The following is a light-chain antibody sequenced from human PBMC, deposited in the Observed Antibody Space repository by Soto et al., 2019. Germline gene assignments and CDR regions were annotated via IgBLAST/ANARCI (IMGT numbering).Light chain of an antibody. CDR2: EAS. Sequence: FVLTQSPGTLSLSPGDRATLSCRASQSVRGNYVAWYQQKPGQSPRVLIFEASKRATGTPDRFSGSGSGTDFTLSISRLQPEDFAVYYCQQYANSPFTFGQGTKVEI. J-gene: IGKJ2*01. CDR1: QSVRGNY. CDR3: QQYANSPFT. V-gene: IGKV3-20*01.